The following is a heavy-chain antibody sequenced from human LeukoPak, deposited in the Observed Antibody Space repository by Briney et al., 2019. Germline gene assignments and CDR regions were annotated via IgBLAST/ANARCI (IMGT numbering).Heavy chain of an antibody. CDR1: GYSISSGYY. V-gene: IGHV4-38-2*02. CDR2: IYHSGST. D-gene: IGHD6-19*01. J-gene: IGHJ5*02. CDR3: ARAPPYSSGWYWFDP. Sequence: PSETLSLTCTVSGYSISSGYYWGWIRQPPGQGLEWIGSIYHSGSTYYNPSLKSRVTISLATSKNHFSLKLSSVTAADTAVYSCARAPPYSSGWYWFDPWGQGTLVTVSS.